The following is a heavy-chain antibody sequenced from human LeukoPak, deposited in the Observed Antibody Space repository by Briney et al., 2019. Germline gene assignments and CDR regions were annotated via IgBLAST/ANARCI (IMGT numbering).Heavy chain of an antibody. CDR3: AAFWSGYSVY. Sequence: SETLSLACTVSGGSIRSGYYYWGWIRQPPGKGLEWIGSTYDSGSTYYNPSLKSRVTISVDTSKNQFSLKLSSVTAADTAVYYCAAFWSGYSVYWGQGTLVTVSS. CDR2: TYDSGST. CDR1: GGSIRSGYYY. D-gene: IGHD3-3*01. V-gene: IGHV4-39*07. J-gene: IGHJ4*02.